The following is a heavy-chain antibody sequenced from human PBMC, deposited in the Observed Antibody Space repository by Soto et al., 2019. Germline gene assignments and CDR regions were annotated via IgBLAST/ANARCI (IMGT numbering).Heavy chain of an antibody. V-gene: IGHV4-34*01. CDR2: INHSGST. CDR1: GGSFSGYY. CDR3: ARLGYCSGGSCLD. J-gene: IGHJ4*02. D-gene: IGHD2-15*01. Sequence: QVQLQQWGAGLLKPSETLSLTCAGYGGSFSGYYWSWIRQPPGKGLEWIGEINHSGSTNYNPSLKSGVTISVDTAKNQFSLQLSSVTAADTAVYYCARLGYCSGGSCLDWGQGTLVTVSS.